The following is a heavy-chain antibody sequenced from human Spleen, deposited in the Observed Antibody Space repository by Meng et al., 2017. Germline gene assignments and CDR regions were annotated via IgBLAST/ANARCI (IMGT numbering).Heavy chain of an antibody. D-gene: IGHD3-10*01. CDR2: LSGGGFTT. Sequence: GESLKISCAASGFSFRYTYMSWVRHAPGKGLEWVSALSGGGFTTYYADSVKGRFAISRHNSKNTLYLQMNSLRAEDTALYYCAKYSYGLGDYLDYWGQGALVTVSS. CDR3: AKYSYGLGDYLDY. CDR1: GFSFRYTY. J-gene: IGHJ4*02. V-gene: IGHV3-23*01.